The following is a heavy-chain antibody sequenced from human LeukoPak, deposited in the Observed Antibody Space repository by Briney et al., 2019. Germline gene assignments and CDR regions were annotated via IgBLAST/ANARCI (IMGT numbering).Heavy chain of an antibody. D-gene: IGHD4-17*01. CDR2: ISYDGSNK. CDR1: GFTFSSYG. V-gene: IGHV3-30*18. J-gene: IGHJ4*02. CDR3: AKGTTVTRPASDY. Sequence: GGSLRLSCAASGFTFSSYGMHWVRQAPGKGLEWVAVISYDGSNKYYADSVKGRFTISRDNSKNTLYLQMNSLRAEDTAVYYCAKGTTVTRPASDYWGQGTLVTVSS.